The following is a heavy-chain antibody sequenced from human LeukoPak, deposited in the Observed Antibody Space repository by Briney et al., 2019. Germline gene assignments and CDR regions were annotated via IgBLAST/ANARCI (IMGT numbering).Heavy chain of an antibody. J-gene: IGHJ4*02. V-gene: IGHV1-69*05. CDR3: ARGMGYSYVLDY. CDR1: GVTFISTA. D-gene: IGHD5-18*01. Sequence: ASVKVSCKASGVTFISTAINWVRQAPGQGLEWMGRIIPMYGSPNHAQKFQGRVTITTDESMSTAYMELNSLTSKDTAVYFCARGMGYSYVLDYWGQGTLVTVSS. CDR2: IIPMYGSP.